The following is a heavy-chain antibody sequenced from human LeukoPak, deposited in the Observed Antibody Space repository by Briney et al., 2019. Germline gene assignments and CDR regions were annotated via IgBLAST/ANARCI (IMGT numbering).Heavy chain of an antibody. CDR1: RRTFINYA. J-gene: IGHJ5*02. V-gene: IGHV1-69*05. CDR2: LIPIFGTA. CDR3: ARGPASSSSSSSWFDP. D-gene: IGHD6-6*01. Sequence: SVTISCKAARRTFINYAISWVRQAPGQGLEWMGRLIPIFGTANYAQKFQGRVTITTDESTSTAYMELSSLRSEDTAVYYCARGPASSSSSSSWFDPWGQGTLVTVSS.